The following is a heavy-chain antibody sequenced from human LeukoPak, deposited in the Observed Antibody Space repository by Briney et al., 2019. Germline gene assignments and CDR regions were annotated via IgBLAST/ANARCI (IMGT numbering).Heavy chain of an antibody. V-gene: IGHV4-39*02. J-gene: IGHJ4*02. CDR2: IYYSGST. CDR3: ASGQYYDLWSGYYVD. Sequence: SETLSLTCTVSGGSTSSSTYYWGWIRQPPGKGLEWFGSIYYSGSTYYNPSLKSRVTISVDTSKNHFSLKLSSVTAADTAVYYCASGQYYDLWSGYYVDWGQGTLVTVSA. CDR1: GGSTSSSTYY. D-gene: IGHD3-3*01.